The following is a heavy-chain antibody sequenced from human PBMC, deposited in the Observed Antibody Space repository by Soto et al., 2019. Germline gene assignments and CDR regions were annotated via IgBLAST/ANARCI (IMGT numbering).Heavy chain of an antibody. J-gene: IGHJ6*02. CDR1: GGTFSSYT. D-gene: IGHD2-15*01. V-gene: IGHV1-69*08. CDR3: ARDMAQGRPPYCSGCSCYDGYYYYGMDV. Sequence: QVQLVQSGAEVKKPGSSVKVSCKASGGTFSSYTISWVRQAPGQGLEWMGRIIPILGIANYAQKFQGRVTITADKSTSTAYMGPSSLRSEDTAVYYCARDMAQGRPPYCSGCSCYDGYYYYGMDVWGQGTTVTVSS. CDR2: IIPILGIA.